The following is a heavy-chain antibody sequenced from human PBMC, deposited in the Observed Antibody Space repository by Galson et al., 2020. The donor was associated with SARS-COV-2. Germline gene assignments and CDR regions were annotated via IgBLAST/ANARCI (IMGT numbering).Heavy chain of an antibody. CDR3: ARHVGFRKVLYCYFDL. Sequence: SETLSLTCTVSGGSISSSSYYWGWIRQPPGKGLEWIGSISYSGSTYSNPSLKSRVAISVDTSKNQFSLNLSSVTAADTAVYYCARHVGFRKVLYCYFDLWGRGTLVTVSS. J-gene: IGHJ2*01. V-gene: IGHV4-39*01. D-gene: IGHD5-12*01. CDR1: GGSISSSSYY. CDR2: ISYSGST.